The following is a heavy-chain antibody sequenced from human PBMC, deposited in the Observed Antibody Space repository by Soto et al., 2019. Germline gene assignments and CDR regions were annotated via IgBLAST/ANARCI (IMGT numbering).Heavy chain of an antibody. D-gene: IGHD1-26*01. CDR2: IYYSGST. CDR3: ARRNEWELLKGDYFDY. V-gene: IGHV4-39*01. CDR1: GGSISSSSYY. J-gene: IGHJ4*02. Sequence: QLQLQESGPGLVKPSETLSLTCTVSGGSISSSSYYWGWIRQPPGKGLEWIGSIYYSGSTYYNPSLKSRVTISVDTSKNQFSLKLSSVTAADTAVYYCARRNEWELLKGDYFDYWGQGTLVTVSS.